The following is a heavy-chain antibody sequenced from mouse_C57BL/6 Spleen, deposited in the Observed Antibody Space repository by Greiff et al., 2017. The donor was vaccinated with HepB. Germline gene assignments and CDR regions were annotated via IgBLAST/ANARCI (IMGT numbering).Heavy chain of an antibody. CDR3: ARTHTTVEMDY. V-gene: IGHV1-76*01. D-gene: IGHD1-1*01. Sequence: QVQLQQSGAELVRPGASVKLSCKASGYTFTDYYINWVKQRPGQGLEWIARIYPGSGNTYYNEKFKGKATLTAEKSSSTAYMQLSSLTSEDSAVYFCARTHTTVEMDYWGQGTSVTVSS. CDR2: IYPGSGNT. CDR1: GYTFTDYY. J-gene: IGHJ4*01.